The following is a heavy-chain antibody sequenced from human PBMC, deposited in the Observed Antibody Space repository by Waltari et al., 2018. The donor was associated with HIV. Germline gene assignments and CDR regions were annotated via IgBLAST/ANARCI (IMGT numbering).Heavy chain of an antibody. CDR3: ARTTQFPVYYDSSGYPFDY. D-gene: IGHD3-22*01. CDR1: GYSFTSYW. CDR2: IYPGDSDT. Sequence: EVQLVQSGAEVNTPGESLKISCKGSGYSFTSYWIGWVRQIPGQGLEWMGIIYPGDSDTRYSPSFQGQVTISADKSISTAYLQWSSLKASGTAMYYCARTTQFPVYYDSSGYPFDYWGQGTLVTVSS. V-gene: IGHV5-51*01. J-gene: IGHJ4*02.